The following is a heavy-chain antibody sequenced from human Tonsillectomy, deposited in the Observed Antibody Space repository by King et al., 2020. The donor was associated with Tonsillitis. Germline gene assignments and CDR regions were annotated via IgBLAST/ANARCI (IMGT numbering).Heavy chain of an antibody. V-gene: IGHV3-11*01. CDR3: ARDYPYDQSPFDY. J-gene: IGHJ4*02. D-gene: IGHD2-2*01. CDR1: GFTFSDYY. Sequence: VQLVESGGGLVKPGGSLRLSCAASGFTFSDYYMSWIRQAPGKGLAWVSYNSNRNMYYAASVKGRCTIARDNAKNSLYLQMNRLRAEDTAVYYCARDYPYDQSPFDYWGQGTLVTVSS. CDR2: NSNRNM.